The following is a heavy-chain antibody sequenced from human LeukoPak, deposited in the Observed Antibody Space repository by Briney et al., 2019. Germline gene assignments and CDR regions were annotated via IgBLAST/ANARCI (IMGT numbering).Heavy chain of an antibody. CDR1: GYTFTGYY. J-gene: IGHJ4*02. V-gene: IGHV1-2*02. CDR3: ARQSSGSYYFDY. D-gene: IGHD2-15*01. CDR2: INPNSGGT. Sequence: GASVKVSCKASGYTFTGYYIHWVRQAPGQGLEWMGWINPNSGGTSYAQNFQGRVTMTRDTSISTAYMELSRLRSDDTAVYYCARQSSGSYYFDYWGQGPLVTVSS.